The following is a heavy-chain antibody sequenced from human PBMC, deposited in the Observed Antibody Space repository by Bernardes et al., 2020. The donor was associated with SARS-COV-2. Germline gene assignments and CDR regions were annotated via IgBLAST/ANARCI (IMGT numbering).Heavy chain of an antibody. CDR1: GFSVNSFA. J-gene: IGHJ4*01. CDR2: LSAKGDRT. V-gene: IGHV3-23*01. Sequence: GGSLRLSCAASGFSVNSFAMTWVRQAPGKGLEWVSSLSAKGDRTYYAASVKGRFTISRDNFKNSLYLQMNSLRAEDTAVYYCARASLQYCDWPTYFFDFWGHGTLVTVSS. CDR3: ARASLQYCDWPTYFFDF. D-gene: IGHD3-9*01.